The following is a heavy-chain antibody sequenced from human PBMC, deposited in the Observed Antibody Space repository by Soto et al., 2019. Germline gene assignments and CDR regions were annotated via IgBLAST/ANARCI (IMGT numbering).Heavy chain of an antibody. CDR2: FRSGGDDETT. D-gene: IGHD3-10*01. CDR1: GFTFSSYS. V-gene: IGHV3-23*01. CDR3: AKKVNSGSGSQFFDY. Sequence: EVQLLESGGGLEQRGGSLRLSCAASGFTFSSYSMSWVRQAPGKGLEWVSGFRSGGDDETTYYADAVRGRFTISRDNSKNTLFLQMNSLRAEDTAIYYCAKKVNSGSGSQFFDYWGQGTLVTVSS. J-gene: IGHJ4*02.